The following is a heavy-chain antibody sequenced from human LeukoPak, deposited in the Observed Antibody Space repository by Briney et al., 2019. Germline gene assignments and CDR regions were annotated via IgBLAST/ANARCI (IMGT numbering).Heavy chain of an antibody. J-gene: IGHJ4*02. V-gene: IGHV4-39*01. Sequence: PSETLSLTCTVSGGSISSSSYYWGWIRQPPGKGLEWIGSIYYSGSTYYNPSLKSRVTISVDTSKNQFSLKLSSVTAADTAVYYCARQSRRDGYNSGFDYWGQGTLVTVSS. D-gene: IGHD5-24*01. CDR1: GGSISSSSYY. CDR3: ARQSRRDGYNSGFDY. CDR2: IYYSGST.